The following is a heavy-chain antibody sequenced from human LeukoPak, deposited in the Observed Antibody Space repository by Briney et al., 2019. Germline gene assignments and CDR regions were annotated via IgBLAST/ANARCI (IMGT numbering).Heavy chain of an antibody. D-gene: IGHD3-10*01. CDR3: AKDRGSGSYLFDY. J-gene: IGHJ4*02. Sequence: SETLSLTCAVYGGSFSGYYWSWIRQPPGKGLEWIGEINHSGSTNYNPSLKSRVTISVDTSKNQFSLKLSSVTAADTAVYYCAKDRGSGSYLFDYWGQGTLVTVSS. V-gene: IGHV4-34*01. CDR2: INHSGST. CDR1: GGSFSGYY.